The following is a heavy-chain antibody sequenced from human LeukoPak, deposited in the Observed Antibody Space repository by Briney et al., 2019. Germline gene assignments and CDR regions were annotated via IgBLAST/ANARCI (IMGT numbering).Heavy chain of an antibody. CDR2: IIPIFGTA. CDR3: ARSRYSSGWDYYFDY. Sequence: ASVQVSCKASAGTFSSYAISWVRQAPGQGLEWMEGIIPIFGTANYAQKFQGRVTITADKSSSTAYMELSSLRSEDTAVYYCARSRYSSGWDYYFDYWGQGTLVTVSS. V-gene: IGHV1-69*06. CDR1: AGTFSSYA. D-gene: IGHD6-19*01. J-gene: IGHJ4*02.